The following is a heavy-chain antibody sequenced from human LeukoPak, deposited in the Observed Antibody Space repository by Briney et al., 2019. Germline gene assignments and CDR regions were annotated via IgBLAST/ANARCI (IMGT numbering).Heavy chain of an antibody. Sequence: GGPLRLSCAASGFTFSSYSMNWDRQAPGKGLEWVSHINIVNNAIYYSDSVKGRFTISRDNAKNSLYLQMNSLRAEDTAVYYCARDSGEGGTFDYWGQGTLVSVSS. V-gene: IGHV3-48*04. J-gene: IGHJ4*02. CDR2: INIVNNAI. D-gene: IGHD1-26*01. CDR3: ARDSGEGGTFDY. CDR1: GFTFSSYS.